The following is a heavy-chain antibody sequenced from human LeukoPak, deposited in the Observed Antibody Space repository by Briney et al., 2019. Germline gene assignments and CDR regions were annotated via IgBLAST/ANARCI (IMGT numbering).Heavy chain of an antibody. CDR3: AREVVVTATYYYYYGMDV. CDR1: GGTFSSYA. D-gene: IGHD2-21*02. CDR2: IIPIFCTA. J-gene: IGHJ6*02. V-gene: IGHV1-69*13. Sequence: ASVKVSCKASGGTFSSYAISWVRQAPGQGLEWMGGIIPIFCTANYAQKFQGRVTITADESTSTAYMELSSLRSEDTAVYYCAREVVVTATYYYYYGMDVWGQGTTVTVSS.